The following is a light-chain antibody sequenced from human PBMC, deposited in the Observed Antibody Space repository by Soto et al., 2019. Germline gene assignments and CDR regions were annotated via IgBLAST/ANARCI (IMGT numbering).Light chain of an antibody. CDR3: QQYNRFWT. Sequence: DIQMTQSPSTLSASVGDRVTITCRASQSIRSWLAWYQQKPGQAPKLLIYKASSLETGVPSRFSCSGSGTEFTLTIGSVQPDDSATYYCQQYNRFWTCGQGTKVEI. J-gene: IGKJ1*01. CDR1: QSIRSW. V-gene: IGKV1-5*03. CDR2: KAS.